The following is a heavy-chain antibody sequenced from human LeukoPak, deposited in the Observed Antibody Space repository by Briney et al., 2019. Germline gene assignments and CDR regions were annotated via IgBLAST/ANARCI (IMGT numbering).Heavy chain of an antibody. D-gene: IGHD6-13*01. V-gene: IGHV1-46*01. CDR2: IHPDGATT. J-gene: IGHJ5*02. Sequence: ASVKVSCKASGYAIPSHYMHWVRQAPGQGLEWVGTIHPDGATTTYAQSFQGRVTMTKDTSTSTAYMELRSLRSDDTAVYYCARVGQQLVTNWFDPWGQGTLVTVSP. CDR3: ARVGQQLVTNWFDP. CDR1: GYAIPSHY.